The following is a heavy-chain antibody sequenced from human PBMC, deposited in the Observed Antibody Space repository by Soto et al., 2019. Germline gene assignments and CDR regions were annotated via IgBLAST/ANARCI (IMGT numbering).Heavy chain of an antibody. J-gene: IGHJ4*02. CDR2: ISTKRDGDIR. Sequence: PGGSLRLSCAASGFTLSDAWMSWVRQAPGKGLEWVGRISTKRDGDIRDYAAPVKGRFTVSRDDSKNTLYLQLDNLRTEDSGVYYCTTRVGGAQRTRVTVSS. V-gene: IGHV3-15*01. D-gene: IGHD3-3*01. CDR3: TTRVG. CDR1: GFTLSDAW.